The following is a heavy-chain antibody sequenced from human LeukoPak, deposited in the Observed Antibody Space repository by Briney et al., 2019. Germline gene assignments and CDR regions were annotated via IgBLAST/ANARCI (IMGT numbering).Heavy chain of an antibody. CDR1: GYSFTSYW. J-gene: IGHJ4*02. V-gene: IGHV5-51*01. CDR2: IYPGDSDT. CDR3: ARPSSLQLVQGGFDY. Sequence: GASLQISCKGSGYSFTSYWIGWVRQMPGKGLEWMGIIYPGDSDTRYSPSFQGQVTISADKSISTAYLQWSSLKASDTAMYYCARPSSLQLVQGGFDYWGQGTLVTVSS. D-gene: IGHD6-13*01.